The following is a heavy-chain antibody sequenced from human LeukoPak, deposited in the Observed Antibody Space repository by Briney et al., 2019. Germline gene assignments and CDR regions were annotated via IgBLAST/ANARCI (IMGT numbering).Heavy chain of an antibody. V-gene: IGHV1-8*01. Sequence: ASVMVSCKASGYTFTSYDINWVRQATGQGPEWMGWMNPNSGNTGYAQKFQGRVTITRNTSISTAYMELNSLRSEDTAVYYCARRTLTIRTFDIWGQGTMVTVSS. J-gene: IGHJ3*02. CDR3: ARRTLTIRTFDI. CDR2: MNPNSGNT. D-gene: IGHD3-3*01. CDR1: GYTFTSYD.